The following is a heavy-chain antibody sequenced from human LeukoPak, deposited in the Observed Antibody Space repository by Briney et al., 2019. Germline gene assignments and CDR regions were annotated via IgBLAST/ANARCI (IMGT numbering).Heavy chain of an antibody. J-gene: IGHJ4*02. Sequence: GGSLRLSCAASGFTFSSYAMSWVRQAPGKGLEWVSAISGSGGSTYYADSVKGRFTISRDNSKNTLYLQMNSLRAEDTAVYYCAKDVRDSSYYYDSSGYYYYFDYWGQGTPVTVSS. V-gene: IGHV3-23*01. CDR2: ISGSGGST. CDR1: GFTFSSYA. D-gene: IGHD3-22*01. CDR3: AKDVRDSSYYYDSSGYYYYFDY.